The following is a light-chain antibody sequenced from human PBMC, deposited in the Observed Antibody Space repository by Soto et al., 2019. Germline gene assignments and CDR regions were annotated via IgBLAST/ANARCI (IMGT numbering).Light chain of an antibody. Sequence: EVVLTQSPATVSLSPGERATLSCRASQSVYTYLAWYQQKPGQAPRLLIFDASKRATGIPARFSGTGSGTDFTISISSLEPEDVAVYYCQQRSNWPPVTFGQGTKVEIK. CDR2: DAS. CDR3: QQRSNWPPVT. CDR1: QSVYTY. V-gene: IGKV3-11*01. J-gene: IGKJ1*01.